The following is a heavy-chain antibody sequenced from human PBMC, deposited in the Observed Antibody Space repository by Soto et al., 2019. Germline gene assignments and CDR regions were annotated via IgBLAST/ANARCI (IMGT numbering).Heavy chain of an antibody. Sequence: EVQLVETGGGLIQPGGSLRLSCAASGFTVSSNYMSWVRQAPGKGLEWVSVIYSGCSTYHADSVKGRPTRSSDNSKNTLYPHMTSRRADDTVVYYCASDDYNGIGVWGRRSTVTVS. CDR3: ASDDYNGIGV. J-gene: IGHJ6*02. V-gene: IGHV3-53*02. CDR2: IYSGCST. CDR1: GFTVSSNY.